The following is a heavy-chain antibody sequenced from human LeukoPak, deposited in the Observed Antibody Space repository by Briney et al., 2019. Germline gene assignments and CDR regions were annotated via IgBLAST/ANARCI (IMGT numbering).Heavy chain of an antibody. CDR3: AKGRGRSVVATINWFDP. Sequence: ASVKVSCKASGYTFTSYDINWVRQATGQGLEWMGWMNPNSGNTGYAQKFQGRVTMTRNTSISTAYMELSSLRSEDTAVYYCAKGRGRSVVATINWFDPWGQGTLVTVSS. CDR2: MNPNSGNT. V-gene: IGHV1-8*01. J-gene: IGHJ5*02. CDR1: GYTFTSYD. D-gene: IGHD5-12*01.